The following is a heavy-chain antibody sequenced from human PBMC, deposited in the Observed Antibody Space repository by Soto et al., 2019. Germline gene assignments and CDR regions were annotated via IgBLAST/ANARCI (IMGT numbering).Heavy chain of an antibody. CDR1: GFTFSNYA. CDR2: ISGSGGNI. V-gene: IGHV3-23*01. Sequence: PRGSLRLSCAASGFTFSNYALTWVRQAPGKGLEWVSAISGSGGNIFYADSVKGRFTISRDNAKNTLFLQMNSLRAEDTAIYYCAREILSSYGMDVWGQGTPVTVSS. D-gene: IGHD3-16*02. CDR3: AREILSSYGMDV. J-gene: IGHJ6*02.